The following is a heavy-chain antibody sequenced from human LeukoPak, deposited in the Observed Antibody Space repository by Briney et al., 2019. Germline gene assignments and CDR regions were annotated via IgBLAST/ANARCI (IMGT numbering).Heavy chain of an antibody. D-gene: IGHD3-10*01. CDR3: AKVAKYYYGPETYYFFEQ. V-gene: IGHV3-7*01. Sequence: GGSLRLSCAASGFTFSSYWMSWVRQAPGKGLEWVANIKQDGSEKYYVDSVKGRFTISRDNAKNSLYLQMNSLRVEDTAVYYCAKVAKYYYGPETYYFFEQWGQGTPVTASS. CDR1: GFTFSSYW. J-gene: IGHJ4*02. CDR2: IKQDGSEK.